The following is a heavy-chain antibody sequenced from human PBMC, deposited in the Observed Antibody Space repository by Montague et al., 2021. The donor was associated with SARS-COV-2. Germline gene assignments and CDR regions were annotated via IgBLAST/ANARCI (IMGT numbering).Heavy chain of an antibody. CDR3: AREAWFGDKTSASEYYGMDV. D-gene: IGHD3-10*01. J-gene: IGHJ6*02. CDR2: IYTSGST. V-gene: IGHV4-4*07. Sequence: SETLSLTCTVSGGSISSYYWSWIRQPAGTGLEWIGRIYTSGSTNYNPSLKSRVTMSVDTSENQFSLKLSSVTAAATAVYYCAREAWFGDKTSASEYYGMDVWGQGTTVTVSS. CDR1: GGSISSYY.